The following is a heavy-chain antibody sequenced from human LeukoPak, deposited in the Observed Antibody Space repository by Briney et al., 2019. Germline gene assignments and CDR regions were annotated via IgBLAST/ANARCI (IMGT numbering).Heavy chain of an antibody. CDR3: ARDAGTDGTYFDY. J-gene: IGHJ4*02. V-gene: IGHV3-30*04. CDR2: ISYDGSNK. Sequence: GGSLRLSCAASGFIFGAYALHWVRQAPGKGLEWVAVISYDGSNKYYVGSVKGRITISRDKSKNTVYLQMNSLRVEDTAVYYCARDAGTDGTYFDYWGQGTLVTVSS. CDR1: GFIFGAYA. D-gene: IGHD1-1*01.